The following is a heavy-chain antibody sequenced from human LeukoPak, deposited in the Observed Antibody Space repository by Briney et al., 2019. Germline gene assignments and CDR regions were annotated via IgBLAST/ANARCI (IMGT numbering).Heavy chain of an antibody. V-gene: IGHV4-59*05. CDR1: GFTFSDYY. Sequence: GSLRLSCAVSGFTFSDYYMSWIRQAPGKGLEWIGSIYYSGSTYYNPSLKSRVTISVDTSKNQFSLKLSSVTAADTAVYYCVLRDYGDYNYWGQGTLVTVSS. CDR2: IYYSGST. D-gene: IGHD4-17*01. CDR3: VLRDYGDYNY. J-gene: IGHJ4*02.